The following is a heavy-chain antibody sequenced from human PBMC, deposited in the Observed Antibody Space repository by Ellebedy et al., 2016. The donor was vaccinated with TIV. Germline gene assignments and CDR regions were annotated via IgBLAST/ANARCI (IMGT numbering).Heavy chain of an antibody. Sequence: PGGSLRLSCTASGFNLGGHAMKWVRQAPGKGLEWVSSIGGSGYSTHYADSVKGRFTISRDNSRNTLYLQMNSLRGEDTAVYFCAKGVRYTTGWGGALDIWGQGAMVTVSS. J-gene: IGHJ3*02. D-gene: IGHD2-8*02. CDR3: AKGVRYTTGWGGALDI. CDR2: IGGSGYST. CDR1: GFNLGGHA. V-gene: IGHV3-23*01.